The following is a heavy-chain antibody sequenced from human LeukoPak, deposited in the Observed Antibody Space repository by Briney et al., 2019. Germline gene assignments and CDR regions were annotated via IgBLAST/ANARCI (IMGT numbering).Heavy chain of an antibody. V-gene: IGHV3-7*01. CDR1: GFTFSSYW. CDR3: ARLYYYDSSADYEANYFDY. Sequence: PGGSLRLSCAASGFTFSSYWMSWVRQAPGKGLEWVANIKQDGSEKYYVDSVKGRFTISRDNAKNSVYLQMNSLRAEDTAVFYCARLYYYDSSADYEANYFDYWGQGTLVTVSS. J-gene: IGHJ4*02. CDR2: IKQDGSEK. D-gene: IGHD3-22*01.